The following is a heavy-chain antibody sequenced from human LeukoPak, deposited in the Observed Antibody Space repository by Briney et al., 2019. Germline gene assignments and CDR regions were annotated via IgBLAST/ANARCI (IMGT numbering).Heavy chain of an antibody. CDR3: AKSLYSSGWKFDY. CDR1: GFTFSAHW. V-gene: IGHV3-23*01. Sequence: PGGSLRLSCSGSGFTFSAHWMSWVRQAPGKGLEWVSSISGSGGSTNYADSVKGRFTISRDNSKNTLYLQMNSLRAEDTAVYYCAKSLYSSGWKFDYWGQGTLVTVSS. J-gene: IGHJ4*02. D-gene: IGHD6-19*01. CDR2: ISGSGGST.